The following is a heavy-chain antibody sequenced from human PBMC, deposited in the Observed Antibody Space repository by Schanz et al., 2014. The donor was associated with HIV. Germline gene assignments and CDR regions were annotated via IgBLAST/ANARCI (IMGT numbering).Heavy chain of an antibody. V-gene: IGHV4-34*01. J-gene: IGHJ4*02. Sequence: QVQLQQWGAGLLKPSETLSLTCAVYGGPFSHAYWSWVRQPPGKGLEWIGEITHSGTTNYNPSLKTRVTMSKNTSKNQFSLKLNSGTAADTGVYYCASLHVEATGTTFGYWGQGTLVTVSS. CDR1: GGPFSHAY. D-gene: IGHD3-9*01. CDR2: ITHSGTT. CDR3: ASLHVEATGTTFGY.